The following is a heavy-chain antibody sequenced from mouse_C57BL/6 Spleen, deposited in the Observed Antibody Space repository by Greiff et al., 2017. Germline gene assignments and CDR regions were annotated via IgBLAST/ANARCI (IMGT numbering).Heavy chain of an antibody. CDR3: ARYGYFSMDY. CDR1: GYTFTSYW. CDR2: IDPSDSYT. J-gene: IGHJ4*01. V-gene: IGHV1-69*01. Sequence: VQLQQPGAELVMPGASVKLSCKASGYTFTSYWMHWVKQRPGQGLEWIGEIDPSDSYTNYNQKFKGKSTLTVDKSSITAYMQLSSLTSEDSAVYYCARYGYFSMDYWGQGTSVTVSS. D-gene: IGHD1-1*01.